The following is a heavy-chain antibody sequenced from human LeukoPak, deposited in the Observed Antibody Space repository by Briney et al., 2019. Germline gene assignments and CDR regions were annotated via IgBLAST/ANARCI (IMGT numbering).Heavy chain of an antibody. J-gene: IGHJ4*02. Sequence: SETLSLTCTVSGTSITSYYWNWIRQAPGQGPGWIGYGHYSGNTKYNPPLKSRVTISVDTSKNQFSLRLSSVTAADTAVYFCAKWASDNRAFDLWGQGTLVTVSS. CDR2: GHYSGNT. D-gene: IGHD2-8*01. V-gene: IGHV4-59*08. CDR3: AKWASDNRAFDL. CDR1: GTSITSYY.